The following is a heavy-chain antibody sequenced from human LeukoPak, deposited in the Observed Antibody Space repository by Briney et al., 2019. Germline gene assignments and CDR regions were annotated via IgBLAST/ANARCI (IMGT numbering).Heavy chain of an antibody. CDR1: GYTFTSYA. CDR3: AREVTHHVYYGMDV. V-gene: IGHV1-3*01. D-gene: IGHD4-23*01. Sequence: ASVKVSCKASGYTFTSYAMHWVRQAPGQRLEWMGWINAGNGNTKYSQKFQGRVTITRDTSASTAYMELSSLRSEDTAVYYYAREVTHHVYYGMDVWGQGTTVTVSS. CDR2: INAGNGNT. J-gene: IGHJ6*02.